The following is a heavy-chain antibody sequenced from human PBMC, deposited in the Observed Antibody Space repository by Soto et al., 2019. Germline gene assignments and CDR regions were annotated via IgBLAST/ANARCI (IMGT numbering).Heavy chain of an antibody. V-gene: IGHV1-69*13. CDR2: IIPIFGTA. D-gene: IGHD2-2*01. CDR1: GGTFSSYA. CDR3: ARDIVVVPAVYSYSRMAA. J-gene: IGHJ6*02. Sequence: SVKVSWKASGGTFSSYAISWVRQAPGQGLEWMGGIIPIFGTANYAQKFQGRVTITADESTSTAYMELSSLRSEDTAVYYCARDIVVVPAVYSYSRMAACGQGDTVTV.